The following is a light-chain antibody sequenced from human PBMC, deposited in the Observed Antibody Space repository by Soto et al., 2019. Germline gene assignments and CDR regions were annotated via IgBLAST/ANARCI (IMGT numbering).Light chain of an antibody. Sequence: EIVLTQSPAALSLSPGERATLSCRASQSVSNSLAWFQQKPGQAPRLLIYDASNRATGIPARFSGSGSGTDFTLTISRLEPEDFAVYYCQQYGSSSITFGQGTRLEIK. CDR2: DAS. CDR3: QQYGSSSIT. CDR1: QSVSNS. J-gene: IGKJ5*01. V-gene: IGKV3-11*01.